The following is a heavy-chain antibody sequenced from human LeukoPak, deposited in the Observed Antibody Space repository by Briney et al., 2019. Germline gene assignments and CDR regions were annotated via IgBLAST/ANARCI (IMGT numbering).Heavy chain of an antibody. V-gene: IGHV4-34*01. D-gene: IGHD2-21*02. CDR2: INHSGST. J-gene: IGHJ5*02. CDR1: GGSFSGYY. Sequence: SETLSLTCAVYGGSFSGYYWSWIRQPPGKGLEWIGEINHSGSTNYNPSLKSRVTISVDTSKNQFSLKLSSVTAADTAVYYCAREISVTDNWFDPWGQGTLVTVSS. CDR3: AREISVTDNWFDP.